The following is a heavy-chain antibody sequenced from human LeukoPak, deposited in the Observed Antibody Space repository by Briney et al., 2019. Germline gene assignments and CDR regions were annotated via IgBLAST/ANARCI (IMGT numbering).Heavy chain of an antibody. J-gene: IGHJ6*03. CDR3: ARAGGDPGYYYYYYMDV. Sequence: ASVKVSCKASGYTFTSYGISWVRQAPGQGLEWMGWISAYNGNTNYAQKLQGRVTTTTDTSTSTAYMELRSLRSDDTAVYYCARAGGDPGYYYYYYMDVWGKGTTVTVSS. V-gene: IGHV1-18*01. D-gene: IGHD3-10*01. CDR1: GYTFTSYG. CDR2: ISAYNGNT.